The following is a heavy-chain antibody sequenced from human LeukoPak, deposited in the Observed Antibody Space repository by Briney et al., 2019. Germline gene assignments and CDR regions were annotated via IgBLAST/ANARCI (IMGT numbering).Heavy chain of an antibody. Sequence: GGSLRLSCAASGFAFSSFAMSWVRQAPRKGLEWVSAISGSGGFTYYADSVKGRFTISRDNSKNTMYLQMTSLTAEDTAIYYCAKDIVVVPAAMSSYYYMDVWGKGNTVTVSS. CDR1: GFAFSSFA. CDR3: AKDIVVVPAAMSSYYYMDV. D-gene: IGHD2-2*01. V-gene: IGHV3-23*01. J-gene: IGHJ6*03. CDR2: ISGSGGFT.